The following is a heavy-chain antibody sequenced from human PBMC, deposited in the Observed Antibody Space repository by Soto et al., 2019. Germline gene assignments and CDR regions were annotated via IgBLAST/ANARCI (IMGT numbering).Heavy chain of an antibody. CDR2: IYYSGST. J-gene: IGHJ5*02. CDR1: GGSISSYY. Sequence: PSETLSLTCTVSGGSISSYYWSWIRQPPGKGLEWIGYIYYSGSTNYNPSLKSRVTISVDTSKNQFSLKLSSVTAADTAVYYCARVSPTPSLTFDPWGQGTLVTVSS. CDR3: ARVSPTPSLTFDP. V-gene: IGHV4-59*01.